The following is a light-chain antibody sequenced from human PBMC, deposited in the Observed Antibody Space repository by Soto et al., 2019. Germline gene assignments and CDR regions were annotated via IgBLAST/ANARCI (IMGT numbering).Light chain of an antibody. V-gene: IGLV2-8*01. Sequence: QSVLTQPPSASGSPGQSVTISCTGTSSDVGGYNSVSWYQQHPGKAPKLLIYAVSQRPSGVPDRFSGSKSGNTASLTVSGLQAEDEADYYCSSYGGGDSVLFGGGTKLTVL. CDR2: AVS. CDR1: SSDVGGYNS. CDR3: SSYGGGDSVL. J-gene: IGLJ2*01.